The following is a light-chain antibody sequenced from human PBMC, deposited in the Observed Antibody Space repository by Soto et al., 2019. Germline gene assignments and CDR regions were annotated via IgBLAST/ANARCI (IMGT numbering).Light chain of an antibody. Sequence: IQMTHSPSSLSASLAQGCTQMGWASQTISSYLNWCQQKPGKAPKVLIYGATRLQSGVPSRFSGSGVGTDFTLTISSLQPEDFATYYWQQSYSSPFTFGPRTKCIS. V-gene: IGKV1-39*01. J-gene: IGKJ3*01. CDR1: QTISSY. CDR3: QQSYSSPFT. CDR2: GAT.